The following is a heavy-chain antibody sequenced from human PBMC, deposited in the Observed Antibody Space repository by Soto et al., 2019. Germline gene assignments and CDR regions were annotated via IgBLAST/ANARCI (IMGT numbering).Heavy chain of an antibody. V-gene: IGHV3-74*01. Sequence: EVQLLESGGGLVQSGGSVRLSCAASGFTFSSLWMHWVRQAPGKGLVWVSRINSDGSTIDYADSVKGRFTIPRDNAKKMVYGQMNSLGAEDKAVYHCASGSNGYSRKWEDHWGQGTLVTVSS. D-gene: IGHD6-13*01. J-gene: IGHJ4*02. CDR2: INSDGSTI. CDR1: GFTFSSLW. CDR3: ASGSNGYSRKWEDH.